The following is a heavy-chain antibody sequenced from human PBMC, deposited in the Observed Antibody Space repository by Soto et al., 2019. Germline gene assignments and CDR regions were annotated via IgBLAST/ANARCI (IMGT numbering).Heavy chain of an antibody. V-gene: IGHV4-31*03. Sequence: QVQLQESGPGLVKPSQTLSLTCTVSGGSISSGGYYWSWIRQHPGKGLEWIGYIYYSGSTYYNPSLKSRVTKSVDTSKNQFSLKLSSVTAADTAVYYCAREASTVVTPDAFDIWGQGTMVTVSS. J-gene: IGHJ3*02. D-gene: IGHD4-17*01. CDR3: AREASTVVTPDAFDI. CDR1: GGSISSGGYY. CDR2: IYYSGST.